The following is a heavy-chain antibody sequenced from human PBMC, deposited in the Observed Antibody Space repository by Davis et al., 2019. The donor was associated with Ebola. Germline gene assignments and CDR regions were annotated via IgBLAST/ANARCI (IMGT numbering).Heavy chain of an antibody. V-gene: IGHV5-51*01. CDR1: GYSFFNNC. Sequence: GESLKISCQASGYSFFNNCIGWVRQTPGEGLQWMGIIYPADSDNRYSPSFQGQITISADTSIRTAYLQWSSLKASDTAMYYCAAQLYYYYGMDVWGQGTTVTVSS. CDR3: AAQLYYYYGMDV. J-gene: IGHJ6*02. CDR2: IYPADSDN. D-gene: IGHD4-11*01.